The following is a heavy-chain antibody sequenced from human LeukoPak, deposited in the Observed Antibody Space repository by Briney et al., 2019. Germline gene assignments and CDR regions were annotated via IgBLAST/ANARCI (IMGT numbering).Heavy chain of an antibody. Sequence: ASVKVSCKASGYTFTGYYMHWVRQAPGQGLEWMGWISGYNGNTNYAQRFQDRITMTVGKSTTTVYMELNSLRSDDTAVYYCARTHDFWATRKGDYFDPWGQGTLVTVSS. CDR1: GYTFTGYY. D-gene: IGHD3-3*01. V-gene: IGHV1-18*04. CDR2: ISGYNGNT. J-gene: IGHJ4*02. CDR3: ARTHDFWATRKGDYFDP.